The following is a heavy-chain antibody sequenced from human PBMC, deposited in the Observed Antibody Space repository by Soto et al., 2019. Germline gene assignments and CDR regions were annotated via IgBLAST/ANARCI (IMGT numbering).Heavy chain of an antibody. D-gene: IGHD5-18*01. Sequence: SETLSLTCTVSGGSISSGDYYWSWIRQPPGKGLEWIGYIYYSGSTYYNPSLKSRVTISVDTSKNQFSLKLSSVTAADTAVYYCARQLWLSYFDYWGQGTLVTVSS. CDR1: GGSISSGDYY. CDR3: ARQLWLSYFDY. CDR2: IYYSGST. V-gene: IGHV4-30-4*01. J-gene: IGHJ4*02.